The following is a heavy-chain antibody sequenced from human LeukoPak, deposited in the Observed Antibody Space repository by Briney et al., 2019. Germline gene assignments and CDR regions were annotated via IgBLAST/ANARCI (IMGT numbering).Heavy chain of an antibody. CDR2: IYYSGST. CDR3: ATDYYGSGSDDY. D-gene: IGHD3-10*01. J-gene: IGHJ4*02. V-gene: IGHV4-30-4*08. Sequence: PSETLSLTCTVSGGSISSGDYYWSWIRQPPGKGLEWIGYIYYSGSTYYNPSLKSRVTISVDTSKNQFSLKLSSVTAADTAVYYCATDYYGSGSDDYWGQGTLVTVSS. CDR1: GGSISSGDYY.